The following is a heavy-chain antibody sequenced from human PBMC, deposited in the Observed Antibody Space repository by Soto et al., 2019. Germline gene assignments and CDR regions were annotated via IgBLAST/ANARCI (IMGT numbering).Heavy chain of an antibody. Sequence: QVQLQESGPGLVKPSETLSLNCTVSGGSVSGGNYWSWIRQPPGKGLAWIGYIYYGVSTNYSPSLKSRATISVDTSKNQSSLKLTSVTAADTAVYYCAREQSGTYAFEHWGQGTLVTVSS. D-gene: IGHD1-26*01. CDR2: IYYGVST. J-gene: IGHJ1*01. CDR1: GGSVSGGNY. V-gene: IGHV4-61*01. CDR3: AREQSGTYAFEH.